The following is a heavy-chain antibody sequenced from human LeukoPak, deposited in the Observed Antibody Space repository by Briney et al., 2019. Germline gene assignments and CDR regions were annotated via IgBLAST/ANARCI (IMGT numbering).Heavy chain of an antibody. V-gene: IGHV5-51*01. Sequence: GESLEISCKGSGYSFTSYWIGWVRQMPGKGLEWMGIIYPGDSDTRYSPSFQGQVTISADKSISTAYLQWSSLKASDTAMYYCARHNRASYYDFWSGYYYYYYGMDVWGQGTTVTVSS. CDR2: IYPGDSDT. CDR1: GYSFTSYW. J-gene: IGHJ6*02. CDR3: ARHNRASYYDFWSGYYYYYYGMDV. D-gene: IGHD3-3*01.